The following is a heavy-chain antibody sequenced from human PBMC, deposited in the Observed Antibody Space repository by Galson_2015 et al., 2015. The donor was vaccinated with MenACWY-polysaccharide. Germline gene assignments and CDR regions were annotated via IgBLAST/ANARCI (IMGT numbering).Heavy chain of an antibody. CDR2: AYYSGSA. J-gene: IGHJ6*03. CDR1: GGSISSGSYY. CDR3: ARGWGLNCSSTSCYSLHYYYMDV. D-gene: IGHD2-2*02. V-gene: IGHV4-39*07. Sequence: ETLSLTCTVSGGSISSGSYYWGWIRQSPGKGLEWIGSAYYSGSAYYNPSLKSRVTISVDTSKNQFSLKLSSVTAADTAVYYCARGWGLNCSSTSCYSLHYYYMDVWGKGTTVTVSS.